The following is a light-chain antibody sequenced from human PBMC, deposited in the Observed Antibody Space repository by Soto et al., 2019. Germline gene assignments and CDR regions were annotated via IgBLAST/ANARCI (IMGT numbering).Light chain of an antibody. Sequence: QSALTQPASVSGSPGQSITISCTGTSSDVGKYNLVSWYQQHPGKAPKFLIYEVTKRPSEVSSRFSASKSGNTASLTISGLQAEDEADYYCCSYGGRSTWVFGGGTKLTVL. J-gene: IGLJ3*02. CDR1: SSDVGKYNL. CDR3: CSYGGRSTWV. CDR2: EVT. V-gene: IGLV2-23*02.